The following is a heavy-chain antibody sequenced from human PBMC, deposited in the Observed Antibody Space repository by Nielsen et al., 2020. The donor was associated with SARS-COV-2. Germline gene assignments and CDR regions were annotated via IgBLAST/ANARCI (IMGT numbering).Heavy chain of an antibody. J-gene: IGHJ4*02. D-gene: IGHD6-19*01. CDR2: INPNSGGP. CDR3: AGSGSGWYNFDS. Sequence: ASVKVSCKAPGYRFSVYYMHWVRQAPGQGLEWMGRINPNSGGPNYAQKFQGRVTMTWDTSISTAHMELSGLKSDDTAVFYCAGSGSGWYNFDSWGQGTLVTVSS. CDR1: GYRFSVYY. V-gene: IGHV1-2*06.